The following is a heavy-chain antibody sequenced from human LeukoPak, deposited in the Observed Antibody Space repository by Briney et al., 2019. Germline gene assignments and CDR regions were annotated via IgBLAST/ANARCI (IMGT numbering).Heavy chain of an antibody. V-gene: IGHV1-69*05. Sequence: GSSVKVSCKASGGTFSSYAISWVRQAPGQGLEWMGGIIPIFGTANYAQKFQGRVTITTDESTSTAYMELSSLRSEDTAVYYCAREGALLWFGDRVEYYFDYWGQGTLVTVSS. J-gene: IGHJ4*02. CDR2: IIPIFGTA. CDR1: GGTFSSYA. CDR3: AREGALLWFGDRVEYYFDY. D-gene: IGHD3-10*01.